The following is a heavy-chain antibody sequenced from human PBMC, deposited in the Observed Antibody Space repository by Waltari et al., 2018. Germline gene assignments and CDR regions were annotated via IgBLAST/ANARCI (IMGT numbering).Heavy chain of an antibody. J-gene: IGHJ6*03. CDR3: ARRIAAAGNYYYYYYYMDV. CDR2: IYDSGST. D-gene: IGHD6-13*01. V-gene: IGHV4-59*08. Sequence: QVQLQESGPGLVKPSETLSLTCTVSGGSISSYYWSWIRQPPGKGLEWIGYIYDSGSTNYNPSLKSRVTISVDTSKNQFSLKLSSVTAADTAVYYCARRIAAAGNYYYYYYYMDVWGKGTTVTISS. CDR1: GGSISSYY.